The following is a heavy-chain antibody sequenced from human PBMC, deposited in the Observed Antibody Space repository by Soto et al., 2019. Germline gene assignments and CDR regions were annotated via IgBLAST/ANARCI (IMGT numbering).Heavy chain of an antibody. J-gene: IGHJ6*02. CDR1: GFSLSAADVG. Sequence: SGPTLVNPTETLTLTCTVSGFSLSAADVGVAWIRQPQGKALEWLAHILSNDEEVFSSSLRTRLTISKDTSRSQVVLTMSNMEPVDTATYYCARIRGYCSGGSCYFYYFAMDVWGQGTTVTVSS. CDR3: ARIRGYCSGGSCYFYYFAMDV. CDR2: ILSNDEE. D-gene: IGHD2-15*01. V-gene: IGHV2-26*01.